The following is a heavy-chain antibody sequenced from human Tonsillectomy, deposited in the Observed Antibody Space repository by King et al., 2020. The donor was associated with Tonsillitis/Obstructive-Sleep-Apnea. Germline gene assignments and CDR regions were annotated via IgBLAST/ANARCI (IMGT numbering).Heavy chain of an antibody. Sequence: VQLVESGGGVVQPGGSLRLSCAASGFTFDDYAMHWVRQAPGKGLEWVSLISGDGGSTYHADSVKGRFTISRDNSKNSLYLQMNSLRTEDTALYYCAKDLWAYYYGSGSYSPFDYWGQGTLVTVSS. J-gene: IGHJ4*02. CDR1: GFTFDDYA. CDR3: AKDLWAYYYGSGSYSPFDY. D-gene: IGHD3-10*01. V-gene: IGHV3-43*02. CDR2: ISGDGGST.